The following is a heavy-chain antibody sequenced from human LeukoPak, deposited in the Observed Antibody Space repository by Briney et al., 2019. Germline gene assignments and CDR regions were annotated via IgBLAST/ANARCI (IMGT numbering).Heavy chain of an antibody. J-gene: IGHJ3*02. V-gene: IGHV4-30-2*03. CDR3: ARPFLRIAAQFRGQAFDI. Sequence: TSQTLSLTCTVSGGSISSGGYYWSWIRQPAGKGLEWIGSIYYSGSTYYNPSLKSRVTISVDTSKNQFSLKLSSVTAADTAVYYCARPFLRIAAQFRGQAFDIWGQGTMVTVSS. CDR2: IYYSGST. D-gene: IGHD6-13*01. CDR1: GGSISSGGYY.